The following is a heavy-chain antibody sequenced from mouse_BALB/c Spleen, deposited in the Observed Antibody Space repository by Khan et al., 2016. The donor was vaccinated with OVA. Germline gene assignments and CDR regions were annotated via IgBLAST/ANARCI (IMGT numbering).Heavy chain of an antibody. D-gene: IGHD1-1*01. CDR2: ISSGGSYT. CDR1: RFSFSSYS. CDR3: TRHRGYYGSNHYFDY. Sequence: EVQLQESVGGLVRPGGSLKLSCAASRFSFSSYSMSWVLHNPEKRLEWVATISSGGSYTYYPDSVKGRFTISRDNAKNTLYLQMSSLQSEDTAMYYCTRHRGYYGSNHYFDYWGQGTTLTVSS. J-gene: IGHJ2*01. V-gene: IGHV5-6-4*01.